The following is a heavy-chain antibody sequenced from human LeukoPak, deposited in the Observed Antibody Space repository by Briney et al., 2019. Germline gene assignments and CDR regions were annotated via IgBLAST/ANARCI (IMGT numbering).Heavy chain of an antibody. CDR1: GFTFSSYS. J-gene: IGHJ4*02. D-gene: IGHD5-12*01. CDR2: ISSSSSYI. Sequence: KTGGSLRLSCAASGFTFSSYSMNWVRQAPGKGLEWVSSISSSSSYIYYADSVKGRFTISRDNAKNSLYLQMNSLGAEDTAVYYCARDLYSGYDAFDYWGQGTLVTVSS. V-gene: IGHV3-21*01. CDR3: ARDLYSGYDAFDY.